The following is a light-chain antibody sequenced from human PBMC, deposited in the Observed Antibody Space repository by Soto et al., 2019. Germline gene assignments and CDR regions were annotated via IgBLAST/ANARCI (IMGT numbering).Light chain of an antibody. V-gene: IGKV3-15*01. Sequence: EIVMTQSPATLSVSPGERATLSCRASQSTNNYLAWYQQKPGQAPRLLIDGASTRATGIPARFSGSGSGTEFTLTISSLQSEDFAVYNCQQYNNWPLTFGGGTKVDSK. CDR1: QSTNNY. J-gene: IGKJ4*01. CDR2: GAS. CDR3: QQYNNWPLT.